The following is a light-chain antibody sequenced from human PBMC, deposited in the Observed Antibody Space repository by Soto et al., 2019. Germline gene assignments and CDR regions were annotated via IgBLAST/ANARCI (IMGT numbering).Light chain of an antibody. CDR3: VLYMGSGTVAV. Sequence: QTVVTQEPSFSVSPGGTVTLTCSLSSGSVSTSYYPSWYQQTPGQAPRTLIYSTNTRSSGVPDRFSGSILGNKAALTITGAQADDESDYYCVLYMGSGTVAVFGGGTKLTVL. CDR1: SGSVSTSYY. CDR2: STN. J-gene: IGLJ2*01. V-gene: IGLV8-61*01.